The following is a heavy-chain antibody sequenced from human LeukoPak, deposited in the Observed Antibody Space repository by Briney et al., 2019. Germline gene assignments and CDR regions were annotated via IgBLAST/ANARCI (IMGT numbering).Heavy chain of an antibody. V-gene: IGHV3-23*01. J-gene: IGHJ4*02. CDR3: AKEGGLYAVDY. Sequence: GGSLRLSCVASGFTFSSYGMSWVRQAPGKGLERVSVISGSGGSSYYADSVKGRFTISRDNSRNTLYLQMNSLGAEDTALYYCAKEGGLYAVDYWGQGTLVTVSS. D-gene: IGHD3-16*01. CDR1: GFTFSSYG. CDR2: ISGSGGSS.